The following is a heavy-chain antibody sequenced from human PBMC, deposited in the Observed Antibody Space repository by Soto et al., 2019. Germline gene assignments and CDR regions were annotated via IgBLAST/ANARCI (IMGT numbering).Heavy chain of an antibody. J-gene: IGHJ4*02. D-gene: IGHD6-19*01. CDR2: IYHSGST. CDR3: ARAGGLGAVAVDY. Sequence: QLQLQESGSGLVKPSQTLSLTCAVSGGSISSGGSSWSWIRQPPGNGLEWIGYIYHSGSTYYNPSLKSRVTISVDRSKNQFSLKLSSVTAADTAVYYCARAGGLGAVAVDYWGQGTLVTVSS. CDR1: GGSISSGGSS. V-gene: IGHV4-30-2*01.